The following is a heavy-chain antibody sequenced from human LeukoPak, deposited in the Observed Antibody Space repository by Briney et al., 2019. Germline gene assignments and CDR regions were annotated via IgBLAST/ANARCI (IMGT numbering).Heavy chain of an antibody. V-gene: IGHV5-51*01. Sequence: GESLKISCKGSGYSFTNYWIGWVRQMPGKGLEWMGIIYPGDSDTRYSPSFQGQVTISADKSISTAYLQWSSLKASDTAMYYCARLELDSYNYWDYFDYWGQGTLVTVSS. CDR3: ARLELDSYNYWDYFDY. J-gene: IGHJ4*02. D-gene: IGHD5-24*01. CDR2: IYPGDSDT. CDR1: GYSFTNYW.